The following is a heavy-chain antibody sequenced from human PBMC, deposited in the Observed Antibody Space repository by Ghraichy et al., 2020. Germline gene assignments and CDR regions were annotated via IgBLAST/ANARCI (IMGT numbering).Heavy chain of an antibody. V-gene: IGHV3-7*01. Sequence: GESLRLSCAASGFTFPDYWMSWARQAPWKGLEWVANIKQDESEKYYVGSVKGRFTISRDNAKNSLYLQMNSLRVEDTAVYYCARDKRIFASAMGGVEYWGPGTLVTVSS. CDR1: GFTFPDYW. D-gene: IGHD2-15*01. CDR3: ARDKRIFASAMGGVEY. J-gene: IGHJ4*02. CDR2: IKQDESEK.